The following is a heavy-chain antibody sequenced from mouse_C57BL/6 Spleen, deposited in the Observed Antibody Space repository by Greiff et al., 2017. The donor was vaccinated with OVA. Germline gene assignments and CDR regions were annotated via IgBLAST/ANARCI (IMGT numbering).Heavy chain of an antibody. Sequence: EVMLVESGGGLVKPGGSLKLSCAASGYTFSSYAMSWVRQTPEKRLEWVATISDGGSSTNYPDNVKGRFTISRDNTKNNLYLQMSHLKSEDTAMYYCARDVITFDYWGQGTTLTVSS. V-gene: IGHV5-4*01. CDR3: ARDVITFDY. CDR1: GYTFSSYA. D-gene: IGHD2-4*01. J-gene: IGHJ2*01. CDR2: ISDGGSST.